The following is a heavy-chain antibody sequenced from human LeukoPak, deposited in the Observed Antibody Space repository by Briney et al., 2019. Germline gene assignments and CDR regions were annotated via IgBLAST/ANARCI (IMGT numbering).Heavy chain of an antibody. Sequence: ASVKVSCKASGYTFTSYGISWVRQAPGQGLEWMGWISAYNGNTNYAQKLQGRVTMTTDTSTSTAYMELRSLRSDDTAVYYCARDPATHYYDTSGYYYGSHAFDIWGQGTMVTVSS. V-gene: IGHV1-18*01. J-gene: IGHJ3*02. CDR1: GYTFTSYG. CDR2: ISAYNGNT. D-gene: IGHD3-22*01. CDR3: ARDPATHYYDTSGYYYGSHAFDI.